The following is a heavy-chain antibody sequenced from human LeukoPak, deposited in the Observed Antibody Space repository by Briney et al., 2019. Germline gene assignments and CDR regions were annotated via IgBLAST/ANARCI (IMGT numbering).Heavy chain of an antibody. CDR1: GGTFSSYA. CDR2: IIPIFGTA. CDR3: ARGGPMTPIPGGGIFD. J-gene: IGHJ4*02. D-gene: IGHD1-26*01. Sequence: SVKVSCKASGGTFSSYAISGVRQAPGQGLEWMGRIIPIFGTANYAQKFQGRVTITTDESTSTAYMELSSLRSEDTPVYYCARGGPMTPIPGGGIFDWGQGTLVTVSS. V-gene: IGHV1-69*05.